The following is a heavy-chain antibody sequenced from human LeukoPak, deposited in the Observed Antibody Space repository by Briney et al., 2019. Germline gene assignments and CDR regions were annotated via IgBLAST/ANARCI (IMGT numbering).Heavy chain of an antibody. J-gene: IGHJ4*02. CDR3: ARDLTTYYFDSSGYLY. CDR2: INPNSGGT. Sequence: ASVKVSCKASGYTFTGYYMHWVRQAPGQGLEWMGWINPNSGGTNYAQKFQGRDTMTRDTSISTAYMELRSLRSDDTAVYYCARDLTTYYFDSSGYLYWGQGTLVTVSS. V-gene: IGHV1-2*02. CDR1: GYTFTGYY. D-gene: IGHD3-22*01.